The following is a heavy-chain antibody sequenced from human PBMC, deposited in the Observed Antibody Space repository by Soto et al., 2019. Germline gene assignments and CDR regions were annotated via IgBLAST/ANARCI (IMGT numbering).Heavy chain of an antibody. J-gene: IGHJ4*02. D-gene: IGHD1-26*01. CDR2: ISYDGNNK. CDR1: GFTFSSYA. CDR3: ARVPPSGSYLFGYFDY. Sequence: QVQLVESGGGVVQPGRSLRLSCAASGFTFSSYAMHWVRQAPGKGLEWVAVISYDGNNKYYADSVKGRFTISRDNSKNTLYLQMNSLRAEDTAVYYCARVPPSGSYLFGYFDYWGQGTLVTVSS. V-gene: IGHV3-30-3*01.